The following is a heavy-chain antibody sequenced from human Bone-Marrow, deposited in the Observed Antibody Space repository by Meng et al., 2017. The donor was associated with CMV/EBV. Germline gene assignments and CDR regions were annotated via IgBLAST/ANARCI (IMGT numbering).Heavy chain of an antibody. CDR3: ARGSSIVGASTGSEYCHY. J-gene: IGHJ1*01. Sequence: ASVKVSCKASGYTFTSYYIHWVRQAPGQGLEWMGIINPSVATKSYAQKFQGRVTLTRDTSTNTVYMELSSLTSEDTAVYYCARGSSIVGASTGSEYCHYWGQGTLVTFSS. CDR1: GYTFTSYY. V-gene: IGHV1-46*01. D-gene: IGHD1-26*01. CDR2: INPSVATK.